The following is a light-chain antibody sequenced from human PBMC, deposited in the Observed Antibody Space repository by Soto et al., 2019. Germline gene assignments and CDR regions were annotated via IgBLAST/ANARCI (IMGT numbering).Light chain of an antibody. CDR3: QHYDNLPPWT. CDR1: QDISNY. CDR2: DAS. Sequence: DIQMTQSPSSLSASVGDRVTITCQASQDISNYLNWYQQKPGKAPKLLIYDASNLEPGVPSRFSGSGSGTYFTFTISSLQPQDIATYYCQHYDNLPPWTFGKGTKVEIK. J-gene: IGKJ1*01. V-gene: IGKV1-33*01.